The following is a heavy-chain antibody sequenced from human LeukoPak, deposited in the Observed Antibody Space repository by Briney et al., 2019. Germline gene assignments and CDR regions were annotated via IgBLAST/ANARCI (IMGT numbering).Heavy chain of an antibody. J-gene: IGHJ5*02. V-gene: IGHV4-4*09. CDR3: ARQSDFWSGYAWFDP. D-gene: IGHD3-3*01. CDR2: IYTSGST. Sequence: PSETLSLTCTVSGGSISSYYWSWIRQPPGKGLEWIGYIYTSGSTNYNPSLKSRVTISVDTSKNQFSLKLSSVTAADTAVYYCARQSDFWSGYAWFDPWGQGTLVTVSS. CDR1: GGSISSYY.